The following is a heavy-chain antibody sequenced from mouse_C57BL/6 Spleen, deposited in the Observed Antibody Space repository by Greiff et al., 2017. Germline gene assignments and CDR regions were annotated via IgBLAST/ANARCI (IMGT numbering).Heavy chain of an antibody. D-gene: IGHD1-1*01. CDR3: ARWEDYYGTWYFDV. CDR2: IYPGSGST. CDR1: GYTFTSYW. V-gene: IGHV1-55*01. Sequence: QVLVKQPGAELVKPGASVKMSCKASGYTFTSYWITWVKQRPGQGLEWIGDIYPGSGSTNYNEKFKSKATLTVDTSSSTAYMQLSSLTSEDSAVYYCARWEDYYGTWYFDVWGTGTTVTVSS. J-gene: IGHJ1*03.